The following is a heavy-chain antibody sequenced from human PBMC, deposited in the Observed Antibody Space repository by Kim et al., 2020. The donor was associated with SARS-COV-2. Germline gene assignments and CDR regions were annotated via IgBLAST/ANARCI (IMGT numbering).Heavy chain of an antibody. CDR1: GFTFSSYA. Sequence: GGSPRLSCAASGFTFSSYAMHWVRQAPGKGLEWVAVISYDGSNKYYADSVKGRFTISRDNSKNTLYLQMNSLRAEDTAVYYCARSARGGYGSPVWFDPWGQGTLVTVSS. J-gene: IGHJ5*02. V-gene: IGHV3-30*04. D-gene: IGHD3-10*01. CDR2: ISYDGSNK. CDR3: ARSARGGYGSPVWFDP.